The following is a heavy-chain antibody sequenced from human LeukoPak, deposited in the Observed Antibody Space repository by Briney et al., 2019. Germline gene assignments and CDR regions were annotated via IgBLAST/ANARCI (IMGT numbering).Heavy chain of an antibody. J-gene: IGHJ4*02. V-gene: IGHV3-21*04. CDR3: AKYSGYSSGWYGN. Sequence: PGGSLRLSCAASGFTFSSYSMNWVRQAPGKGLEWVSSISSSSSYIYYADSVKGRFTISRDNAKNTLYLQMNSLRAEDRAVYYCAKYSGYSSGWYGNWGQGTLVTVSS. CDR1: GFTFSSYS. CDR2: ISSSSSYI. D-gene: IGHD6-19*01.